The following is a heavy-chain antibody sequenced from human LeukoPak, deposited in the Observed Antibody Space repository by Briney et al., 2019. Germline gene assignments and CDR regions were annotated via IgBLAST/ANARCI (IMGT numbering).Heavy chain of an antibody. V-gene: IGHV4-38-2*02. CDR2: IYHSGST. D-gene: IGHD3-22*01. Sequence: SETLSLTCTVSGGSISSGYYWGWIRQPPGKGLEWIGSIYHSGSTYYNPSLKSRVTISVDTSKNQFSLKLSSVTAADTAVYYCARDLDYYDSSGYYYNSAFDIWGQGTMVTVSS. CDR3: ARDLDYYDSSGYYYNSAFDI. J-gene: IGHJ3*02. CDR1: GGSISSGYY.